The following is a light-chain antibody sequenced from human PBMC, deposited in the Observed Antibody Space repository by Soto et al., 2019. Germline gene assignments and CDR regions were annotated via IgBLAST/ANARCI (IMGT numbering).Light chain of an antibody. V-gene: IGKV1-39*01. Sequence: DIQMTQSPSSLYASVGDRITITCRASQYITTYVNWYQQKPGKAPKVLIYTTSTLQSGVPSRFSGSGSGIEFTLTISSLQPEDFATYYCQQFYTVPLSFGGGTKVEMK. CDR2: TTS. CDR1: QYITTY. CDR3: QQFYTVPLS. J-gene: IGKJ4*01.